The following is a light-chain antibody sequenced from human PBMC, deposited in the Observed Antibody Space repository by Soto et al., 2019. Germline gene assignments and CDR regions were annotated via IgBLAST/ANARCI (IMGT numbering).Light chain of an antibody. CDR1: SSDVDYYKF. CDR3: SSYAGRDTVGV. V-gene: IGLV2-11*01. CDR2: DVS. J-gene: IGLJ2*01. Sequence: QSALTQPRSVSGSLGQSVTISCIGTSSDVDYYKFVSWYQQHPGKAPKLMIYDVSERPSGVPARFSGSKSGDTASLTISGLQAEYEADYDCSSYAGRDTVGVFGGGTKLTVL.